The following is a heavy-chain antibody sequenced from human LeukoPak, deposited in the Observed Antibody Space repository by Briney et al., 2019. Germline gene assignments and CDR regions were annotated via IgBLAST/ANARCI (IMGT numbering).Heavy chain of an antibody. J-gene: IGHJ4*02. D-gene: IGHD3-9*01. Sequence: VGSLRLSCAASGFTFSSYAMSWVRQAPGKGLEWVSAISGSGGSTFYADSVKGRFTISRDNSKNTLYLQMNSLRAEDAAVYYCAKIPAPDVLTGYAGFDYWGQGTLVTVSS. CDR1: GFTFSSYA. CDR2: ISGSGGST. V-gene: IGHV3-23*01. CDR3: AKIPAPDVLTGYAGFDY.